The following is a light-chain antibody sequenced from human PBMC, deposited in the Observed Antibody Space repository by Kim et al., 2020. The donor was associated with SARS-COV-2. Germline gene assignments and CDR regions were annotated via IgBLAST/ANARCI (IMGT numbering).Light chain of an antibody. J-gene: IGLJ2*01. Sequence: PGKTAGITCGGNSIGGKSVHWYQQKPGQAPVLVIYYDDSRASGIPERFSASNVGNTAALTISRVEAGDEADYYCQVWDSSSDQVVFGGGTKRTVL. CDR2: YDD. CDR3: QVWDSSSDQVV. V-gene: IGLV3-21*04. CDR1: SIGGKS.